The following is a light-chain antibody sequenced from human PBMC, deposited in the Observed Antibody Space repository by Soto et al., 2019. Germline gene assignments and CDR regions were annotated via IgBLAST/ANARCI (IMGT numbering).Light chain of an antibody. V-gene: IGKV3-11*01. CDR3: QQRTDRPPWT. J-gene: IGKJ1*01. CDR1: QSMGLA. Sequence: EIVLTQSPATLSLSPGERATLSGRASQSMGLAIAWYQHKPGQAPRLLIFDASQRATGIPARFRGSGSGTDFTLSISSLQPADFSVYYCQQRTDRPPWTFGQGTKVESK. CDR2: DAS.